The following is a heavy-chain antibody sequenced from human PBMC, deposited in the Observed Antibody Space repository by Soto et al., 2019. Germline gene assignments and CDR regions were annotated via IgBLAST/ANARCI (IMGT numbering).Heavy chain of an antibody. CDR2: INAGNGNT. CDR1: GYTFTSYD. J-gene: IGHJ4*02. V-gene: IGHV1-3*01. D-gene: IGHD6-6*01. CDR3: ALSSSSKGYYFDY. Sequence: GSVKVSCKASGYTFTSYDMHWVRQAPGQRLEWMGWINAGNGNTKYSQKFQGRVTITRDTSANTAYMELSSLRSEDTAVYYCALSSSSKGYYFDYWGQGTLVTVSS.